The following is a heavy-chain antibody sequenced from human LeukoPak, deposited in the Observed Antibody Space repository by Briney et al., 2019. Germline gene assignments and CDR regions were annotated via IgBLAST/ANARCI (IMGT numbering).Heavy chain of an antibody. CDR2: IYSSGST. CDR1: GASISTFL. J-gene: IGHJ4*02. Sequence: SETLSLTCSVSGASISTFLWTWFRQPAGRGLEWIGLIYSSGSTLLNPSLKNRVAMSVDLTKNQLSLKLTSVTAADTAMYFCARKDGDYWGRGTLVTVSS. V-gene: IGHV4-4*07. CDR3: ARKDGDY.